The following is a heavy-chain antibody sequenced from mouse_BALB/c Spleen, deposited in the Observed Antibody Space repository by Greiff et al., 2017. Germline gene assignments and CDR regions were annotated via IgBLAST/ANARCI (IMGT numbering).Heavy chain of an antibody. Sequence: VQLQQSGPELVKSGASVRISCKASGYTFTSYYIHWVKQRPGQGLEWIGWIYPGNVNTKYNEKFKGKATLTADKSSSTAYMQHSSLTSEDAAVYFYARGDYAYAMDYWGQGTSVTVSS. J-gene: IGHJ4*01. CDR2: IYPGNVNT. V-gene: IGHV1S56*01. CDR3: ARGDYAYAMDY. CDR1: GYTFTSYY. D-gene: IGHD2-4*01.